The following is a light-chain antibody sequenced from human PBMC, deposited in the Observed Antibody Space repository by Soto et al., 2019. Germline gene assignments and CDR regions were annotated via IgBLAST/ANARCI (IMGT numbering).Light chain of an antibody. Sequence: EIVLTQSPGTLSLSPGERATLSCRASQSGNSNYLAWYQRKPGQAPRLLIYGASNRATDIPYRFSASGSGTDFTLTITRLEAEDFAVYYGQQYDSTPPTFGQGTKVEVK. CDR2: GAS. J-gene: IGKJ1*01. V-gene: IGKV3-20*01. CDR1: QSGNSNY. CDR3: QQYDSTPPT.